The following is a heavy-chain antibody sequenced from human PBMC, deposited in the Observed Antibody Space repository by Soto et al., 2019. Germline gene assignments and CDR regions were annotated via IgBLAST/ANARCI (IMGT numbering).Heavy chain of an antibody. Sequence: PSETLSLTCTVSGGSISSGGFYWSWIRQHPGKGLEWIGYIYYSGSTYYNPSLKSRVTISVDTSKNQFSLKLSSVTAADTAVYYCARASLVFCTNGVCENYYGMDVWGRGTTVTVSS. D-gene: IGHD2-8*01. V-gene: IGHV4-31*03. J-gene: IGHJ6*02. CDR3: ARASLVFCTNGVCENYYGMDV. CDR1: GGSISSGGFY. CDR2: IYYSGST.